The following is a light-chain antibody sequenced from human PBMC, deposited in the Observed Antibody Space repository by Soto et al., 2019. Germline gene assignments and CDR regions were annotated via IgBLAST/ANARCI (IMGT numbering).Light chain of an antibody. V-gene: IGLV2-23*02. J-gene: IGLJ2*01. CDR2: EVS. CDR1: SSDVGSYNL. Sequence: QSVLTQPASVSGSPGQSITISCTGTSSDVGSYNLVSWYQQHPGKAPKLMIYEVSKRQSGVPNRCSDSKSGNTATITISRLQAEKEPDYYYSSYASSSTVVFGGGTKLNVL. CDR3: SSYASSSTVV.